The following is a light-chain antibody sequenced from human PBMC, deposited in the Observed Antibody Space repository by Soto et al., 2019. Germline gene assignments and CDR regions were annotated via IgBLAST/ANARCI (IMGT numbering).Light chain of an antibody. CDR1: QSVGGS. Sequence: ETVLTQSPGTLSLSPGERATLSCRASQSVGGSLAWYQQRPGQAPRLLIYGAFTRATGIPARFSGSGSATEFTLTISSLQSEDFAVYYCQQYNNWPRTFGQGTKVDIK. CDR3: QQYNNWPRT. V-gene: IGKV3-15*01. J-gene: IGKJ1*01. CDR2: GAF.